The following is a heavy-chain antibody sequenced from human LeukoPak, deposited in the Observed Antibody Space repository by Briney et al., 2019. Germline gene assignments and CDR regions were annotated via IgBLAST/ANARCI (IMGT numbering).Heavy chain of an antibody. CDR2: ISYDGSNK. J-gene: IGHJ4*02. D-gene: IGHD3-16*01. CDR1: GFTFSSYA. CDR3: ARESWGYYFDY. V-gene: IGHV3-30-3*01. Sequence: GGSLRLSCAASGFTFSSYAMHWVRQAPGKGLEWVAVISYDGSNKYYADPVKGRFTISRDNSKNTLYLQMNSLRAEDTAVYYCARESWGYYFDYWGQGTLVTVSS.